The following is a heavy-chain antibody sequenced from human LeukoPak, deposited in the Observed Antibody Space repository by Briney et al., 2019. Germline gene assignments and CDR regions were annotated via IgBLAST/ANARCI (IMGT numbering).Heavy chain of an antibody. J-gene: IGHJ4*02. Sequence: PGGSLRLSCAASGFTFISYAMSWVRQAPGKGLEWVSSISGSGGSSTYYADSVKGRFTISRDSSKNTLYLQMNSLRAEDTAVYYCAKATCSGASCYRFDYWGQGTLVTVSS. D-gene: IGHD2-15*01. CDR2: ISGSGGSST. V-gene: IGHV3-23*01. CDR3: AKATCSGASCYRFDY. CDR1: GFTFISYA.